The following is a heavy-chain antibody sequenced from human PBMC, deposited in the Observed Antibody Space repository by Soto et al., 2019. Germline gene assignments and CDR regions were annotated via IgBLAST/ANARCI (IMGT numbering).Heavy chain of an antibody. V-gene: IGHV1-18*01. CDR3: AGDSAVAALDP. J-gene: IGHJ5*02. CDR2: ISAYNGNT. Sequence: QVQLVQSGAEVKKPGASVKVSCKASGYTFTSYGISWVRQAPGQGLEWMGWISAYNGNTNYAQKLQGRVTMTTDTPTSTAYMEVRSLRSDDTVVYYCAGDSAVAALDPWGQGALVTVSS. D-gene: IGHD6-19*01. CDR1: GYTFTSYG.